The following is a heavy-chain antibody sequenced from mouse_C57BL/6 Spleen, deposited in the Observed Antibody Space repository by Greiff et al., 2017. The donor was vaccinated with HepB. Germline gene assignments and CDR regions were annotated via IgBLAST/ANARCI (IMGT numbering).Heavy chain of an antibody. D-gene: IGHD2-12*01. V-gene: IGHV5-4*03. J-gene: IGHJ2*01. Sequence: EVKVVESGGGLVKPGGSLKLSCAASGFTFSSYAMSWVRQTPEKRLEWVATISDGGSYTYYPDNVKGRFTISRDNAKNNLYLQMSHLKSEDTAMYYCARGDDDVPHFDYWGQGTTLTVSS. CDR2: ISDGGSYT. CDR1: GFTFSSYA. CDR3: ARGDDDVPHFDY.